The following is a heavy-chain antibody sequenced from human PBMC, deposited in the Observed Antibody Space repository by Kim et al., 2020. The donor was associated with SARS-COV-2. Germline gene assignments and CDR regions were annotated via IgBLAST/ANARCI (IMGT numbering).Heavy chain of an antibody. CDR1: GFTFSSYA. Sequence: GGSLRLSCAASGFTFSSYAMSWVRQAPGKGLEWVSAISGSGGSTYYADSVKGRFTITRDNSKNTLYLQMNSLRAEDTAVYYCAKCPLQPPPRLLVDTATNFDYWGQGTLVTVSP. CDR2: ISGSGGST. V-gene: IGHV3-23*01. CDR3: AKCPLQPPPRLLVDTATNFDY. D-gene: IGHD5-18*01. J-gene: IGHJ4*02.